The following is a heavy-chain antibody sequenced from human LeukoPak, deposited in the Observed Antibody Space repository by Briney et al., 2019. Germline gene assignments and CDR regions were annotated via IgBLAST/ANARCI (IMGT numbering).Heavy chain of an antibody. CDR2: IYTSGST. D-gene: IGHD2-15*01. Sequence: PSQTLSLTCTVSGGSMSSGSYYWSWIRQPAGKGLEWIGRIYTSGSTNYNPSLKSRVTISVDTSKNQFSLKLSSVTAADTAVYCCARDQGCGGGCYELGYWGQGTLVTVSS. CDR3: ARDQGCGGGCYELGY. V-gene: IGHV4-61*02. J-gene: IGHJ4*02. CDR1: GGSMSSGSYY.